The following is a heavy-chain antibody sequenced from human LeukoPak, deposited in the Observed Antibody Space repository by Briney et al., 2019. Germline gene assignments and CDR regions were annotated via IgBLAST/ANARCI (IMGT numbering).Heavy chain of an antibody. CDR3: GGSTFDY. Sequence: PGRSLRLSCAASGFTFDDYAMHWVRQAPGKGLEWVSSISSSSSYIYYADSVRGRFTISRDNAKNSLYLQMNSLRAEDTAVYYCGGSTFDYWGQGTLVTVSS. V-gene: IGHV3-21*01. CDR1: GFTFDDYA. CDR2: ISSSSSYI. D-gene: IGHD5-12*01. J-gene: IGHJ4*02.